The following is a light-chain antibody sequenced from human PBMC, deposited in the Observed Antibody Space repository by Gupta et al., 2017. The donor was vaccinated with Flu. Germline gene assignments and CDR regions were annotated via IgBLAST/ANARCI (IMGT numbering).Light chain of an antibody. CDR3: QQRSNWPRHT. Sequence: ATLSLSPGERATLSCRASQSIRSYLAWYKHKPGQAPRLLIYDASNRATGIPDRFSGSGSGTDFTLTISSREPEDFAVYYCQQRSNWPRHTFGQGTKLEIK. CDR2: DAS. V-gene: IGKV3-11*01. J-gene: IGKJ2*01. CDR1: QSIRSY.